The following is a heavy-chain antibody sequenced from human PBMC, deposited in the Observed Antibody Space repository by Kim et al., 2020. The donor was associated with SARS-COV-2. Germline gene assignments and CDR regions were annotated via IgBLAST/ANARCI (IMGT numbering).Heavy chain of an antibody. D-gene: IGHD2-15*01. CDR2: MNPDSGNT. V-gene: IGHV1-8*01. J-gene: IGHJ4*03. CDR3: ARGKRLLLWGRLRECGGYIGY. CDR1: GYTFTSYD. Sequence: ASVKVSCKASGYTFTSYDINWVRQATGQGLEWMGWMNPDSGNTGFAQKFQGRVTMTRNTSISTAYMELSSLMSEDTAVYYCARGKRLLLWGRLRECGGYIGYWGMGALVTVSA.